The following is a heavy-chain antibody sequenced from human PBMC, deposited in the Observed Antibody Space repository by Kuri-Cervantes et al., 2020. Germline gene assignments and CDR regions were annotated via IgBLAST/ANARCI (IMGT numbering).Heavy chain of an antibody. CDR3: ARGLGSSGWSLTRLPDNWFDP. J-gene: IGHJ5*02. V-gene: IGHV4-59*01. CDR1: GGSISSYY. CDR2: IYYSGST. Sequence: SETLSLTCTVSGGSISSYYWSWIRQPPGKGLEWIGYIYYSGSTNYNPSLKSRVTISVDTSKNQFSLKLSSVTAADTAVYYCARGLGSSGWSLTRLPDNWFDPWGQGTLVTVSS. D-gene: IGHD6-19*01.